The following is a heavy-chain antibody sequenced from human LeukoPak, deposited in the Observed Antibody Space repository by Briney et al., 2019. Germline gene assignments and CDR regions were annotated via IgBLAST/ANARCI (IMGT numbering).Heavy chain of an antibody. J-gene: IGHJ4*02. CDR1: GFTFSSYG. Sequence: GGSLRLSXAASGFTFSSYGMHWVRQAPGKGLEWVAFIRYDGSNKNYADSVKGRFTISRDNSKNTLYLQMNSLRAEDTAMYYCAKDLPPYSSSSPSLHYWGQGTLVTVSS. CDR3: AKDLPPYSSSSPSLHY. V-gene: IGHV3-30*02. CDR2: IRYDGSNK. D-gene: IGHD6-6*01.